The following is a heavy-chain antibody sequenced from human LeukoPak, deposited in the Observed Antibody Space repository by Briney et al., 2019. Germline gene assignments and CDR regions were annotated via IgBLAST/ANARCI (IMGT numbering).Heavy chain of an antibody. CDR1: GFTFDDYA. Sequence: GRSLRLSCAASGFTFDDYAMHWVRHAPGKGLEWVSGISWNSGSIVYADSVKGRFTISRDNAKNSLYLQMNSLRAEDTALYYCAKVRRYYDFWSGYSILSGYFDYWGQGTLVTVSS. V-gene: IGHV3-9*01. CDR2: ISWNSGSI. D-gene: IGHD3-3*01. J-gene: IGHJ4*02. CDR3: AKVRRYYDFWSGYSILSGYFDY.